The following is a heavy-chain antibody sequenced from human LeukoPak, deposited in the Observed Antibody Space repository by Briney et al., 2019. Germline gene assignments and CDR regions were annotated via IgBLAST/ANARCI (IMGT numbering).Heavy chain of an antibody. CDR1: GGSISRSNYF. D-gene: IGHD5-18*01. CDR3: ARDRGGYTYSHDY. J-gene: IGHJ4*02. CDR2: IYYSGST. V-gene: IGHV4-39*06. Sequence: PSETLSLTCTVSGGSISRSNYFWGWIRQPPGKGLEWIGSIYYSGSTYYNPSLRSRVTISVDTSKNQYPLKLTSVTAADTAVYYCARDRGGYTYSHDYWGQGTLVTVSS.